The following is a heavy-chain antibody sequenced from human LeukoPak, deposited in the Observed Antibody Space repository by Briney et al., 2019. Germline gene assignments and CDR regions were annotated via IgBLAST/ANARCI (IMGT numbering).Heavy chain of an antibody. V-gene: IGHV1-69*04. CDR3: ARGGGSGWYAGVDY. D-gene: IGHD6-19*01. CDR2: IIPILGIA. J-gene: IGHJ4*02. Sequence: SVKVSCKASGGTFSSYAISWVRQAPGQGLEWMGRIIPILGIANYAQKFQGRVTITADKSTSTAYMELSSLRSEDTAVYYCARGGGSGWYAGVDYWGQGTLVTVSS. CDR1: GGTFSSYA.